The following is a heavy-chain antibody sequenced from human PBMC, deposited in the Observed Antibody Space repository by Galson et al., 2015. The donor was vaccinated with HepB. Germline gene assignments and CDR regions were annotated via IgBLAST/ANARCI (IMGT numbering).Heavy chain of an antibody. Sequence: SVKVSCKASGYTFTSYGISWVRQAPGQGLEWMGWISAYNGNTNYAQKLQGRVTMTTDTSTSTAYMELRSLRSDDTAVYYCARVVRGYYYDSSGYRNLYYYYYGMDVWGQGTTVTVSS. CDR2: ISAYNGNT. J-gene: IGHJ6*02. V-gene: IGHV1-18*01. CDR1: GYTFTSYG. D-gene: IGHD3-22*01. CDR3: ARVVRGYYYDSSGYRNLYYYYYGMDV.